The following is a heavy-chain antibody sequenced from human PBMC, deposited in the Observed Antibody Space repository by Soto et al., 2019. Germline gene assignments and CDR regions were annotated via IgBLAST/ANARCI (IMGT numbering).Heavy chain of an antibody. CDR2: ISYDGSNK. V-gene: IGHV3-30*18. Sequence: GGSLRLSCAASGFTFSNYGMHWVRQAPGKGLEWVAVISYDGSNKYYADSVKGRFTISRDNSKNTLYLQMNSLRAEDTAVYYYAKDVSVGPYYFDYWGQGTLVTVSS. CDR1: GFTFSNYG. J-gene: IGHJ4*02. CDR3: AKDVSVGPYYFDY.